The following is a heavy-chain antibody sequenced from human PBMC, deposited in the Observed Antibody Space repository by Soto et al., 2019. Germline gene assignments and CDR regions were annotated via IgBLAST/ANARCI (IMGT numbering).Heavy chain of an antibody. CDR3: ARSITMIVVVITGSGMDV. D-gene: IGHD3-22*01. CDR1: GYTFTSYY. CDR2: INPSGGST. J-gene: IGHJ6*02. Sequence: ASVKVSCKASGYTFTSYYMHWVRQAPGQGLEWMGIINPSGGSTSYAQKFQGRVTMTRDTSTGTVYMELSSLRSEDTAVYYCARSITMIVVVITGSGMDVWGQGTTVTVSS. V-gene: IGHV1-46*01.